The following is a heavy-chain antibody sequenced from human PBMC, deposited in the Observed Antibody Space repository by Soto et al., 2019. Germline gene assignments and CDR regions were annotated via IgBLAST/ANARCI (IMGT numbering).Heavy chain of an antibody. CDR2: INPSGGST. V-gene: IGHV1-46*03. CDR1: GYTFTSYY. Sequence: GASVKVSCKASGYTFTSYYMHWVRQAPGQGLEWMGIINPSGGSTSYAQKFQGRVTMTRDTSTSTVYMELSSLRSEDTAVYYCASEQYDILTGYYEPYCMDVWGQGTTVTVSS. D-gene: IGHD3-9*01. CDR3: ASEQYDILTGYYEPYCMDV. J-gene: IGHJ6*02.